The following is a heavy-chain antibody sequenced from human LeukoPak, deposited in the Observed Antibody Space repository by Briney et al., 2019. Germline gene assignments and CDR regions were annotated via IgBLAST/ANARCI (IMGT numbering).Heavy chain of an antibody. CDR2: MNPNSGNT. CDR1: GYTFTSYG. Sequence: ASVKVSCKASGYTFTSYGISWVRQATGQGLEWTGSMNPNSGNTGYAQKFQGRVTMTRNTSISTAYMELSSLRSEDTAVYYCARGSMVAASGWFDPWGQGTLVTVSS. J-gene: IGHJ5*02. CDR3: ARGSMVAASGWFDP. V-gene: IGHV1-8*02. D-gene: IGHD2-15*01.